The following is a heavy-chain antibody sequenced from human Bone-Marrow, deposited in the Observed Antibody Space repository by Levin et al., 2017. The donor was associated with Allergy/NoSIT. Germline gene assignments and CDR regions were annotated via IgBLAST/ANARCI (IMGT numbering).Heavy chain of an antibody. J-gene: IGHJ4*02. CDR1: GFTVSSNY. V-gene: IGHV3-66*01. CDR3: SSAPGFTDY. Sequence: SCAASGFTVSSNYMAWVRQAPGKGLEWVSVIYSTGTTYYADSVKGRFTISRDNSKNTLYLQMNSLRAEDTAVYYCSSAPGFTDYWGQGTLVTVSS. CDR2: IYSTGTT.